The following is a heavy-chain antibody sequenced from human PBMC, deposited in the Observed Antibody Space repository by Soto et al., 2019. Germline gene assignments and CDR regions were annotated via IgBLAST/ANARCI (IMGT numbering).Heavy chain of an antibody. Sequence: QVQLQQSGPRLVKPSETLSLTGTVSSGPDRSHNWGWIRQPPGRGLEWIGYVYYTGDTASNPSLRGRVTISADTSTNDISLTLNSVTAAVTAVYYCVRQGIDYLHGLVDVWGQGTTVSVSS. V-gene: IGHV4-59*08. CDR2: VYYTGDT. J-gene: IGHJ6*02. D-gene: IGHD4-17*01. CDR3: VRQGIDYLHGLVDV. CDR1: SGPDRSHN.